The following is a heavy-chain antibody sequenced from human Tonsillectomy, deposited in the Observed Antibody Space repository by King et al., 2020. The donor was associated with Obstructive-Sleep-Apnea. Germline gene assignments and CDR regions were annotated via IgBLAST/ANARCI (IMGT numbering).Heavy chain of an antibody. Sequence: QLVQSGAEVKKPGASVKVSCKASGGTFSSYAISWVRQAPGQGLEWMGKIIPILNIANYAQKFQGRVTITADKSTSTTYMELSSLRSEDTAVYFCARAPQSSGWHYYFDYWGPGTLVTVSS. D-gene: IGHD6-25*01. CDR2: IIPILNIA. V-gene: IGHV1-69*04. CDR3: ARAPQSSGWHYYFDY. CDR1: GGTFSSYA. J-gene: IGHJ4*02.